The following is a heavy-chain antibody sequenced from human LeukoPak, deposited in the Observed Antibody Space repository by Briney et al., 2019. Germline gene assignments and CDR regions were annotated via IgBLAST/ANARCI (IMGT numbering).Heavy chain of an antibody. CDR1: GGSISSSNYY. CDR3: ARHEAQDFDY. CDR2: IYYSGTT. J-gene: IGHJ4*02. V-gene: IGHV4-39*01. Sequence: SETLSLPCTVSGGSISSSNYYWGWIRQPPGKGLEWIGSIYYSGTTYYSSSLKSRVIISVDTSKNQFSLKLSSVTATDTAVYYCARHEAQDFDYWGQGTLVTVSS.